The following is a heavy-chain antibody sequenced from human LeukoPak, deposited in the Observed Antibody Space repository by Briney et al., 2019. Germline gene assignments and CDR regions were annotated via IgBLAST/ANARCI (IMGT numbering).Heavy chain of an antibody. D-gene: IGHD6-19*01. V-gene: IGHV3-43*02. J-gene: IGHJ6*02. CDR1: GFTFDDSA. CDR3: VKDRLPVGIAVAGTDDGMDV. Sequence: GGSLRLSCAASGFTFDDSAMHWVRQAPGKGLDWVCLISGDGGDTFYADSVKGRFTISRDNSKNSLYLQMNSLRNEDTAFYYCVKDRLPVGIAVAGTDDGMDVWGQGTTVTVSS. CDR2: ISGDGGDT.